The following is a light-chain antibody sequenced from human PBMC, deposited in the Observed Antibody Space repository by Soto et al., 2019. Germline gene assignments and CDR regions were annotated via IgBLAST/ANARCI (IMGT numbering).Light chain of an antibody. CDR1: QSVDSRY. J-gene: IGKJ5*01. CDR3: QQYGSSPFT. CDR2: DAS. V-gene: IGKV3-20*01. Sequence: EIVLTQSPGALSLSPGEGATLSCRASQSVDSRYLAWYQQKPGQAPRLLIFDASRRAAGIPDRFSGSGSGTDFTLTVNRLEPEDFALYYCQQYGSSPFTFGQGTRLEIK.